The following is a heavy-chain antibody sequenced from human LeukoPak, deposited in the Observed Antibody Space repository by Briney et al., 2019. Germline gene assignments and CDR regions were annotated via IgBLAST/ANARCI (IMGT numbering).Heavy chain of an antibody. J-gene: IGHJ3*02. V-gene: IGHV1-69*04. Sequence: SVKVSCKASGGTFSSYAISWVRQAPGQGLEWMGRIIPILGIANYAQKFQGRVTITADKSTSTAYMELSSLRSEDTAVYYCARVGPAGDAFDIWGQGTTVTVSS. CDR1: GGTFSSYA. CDR2: IIPILGIA. CDR3: ARVGPAGDAFDI.